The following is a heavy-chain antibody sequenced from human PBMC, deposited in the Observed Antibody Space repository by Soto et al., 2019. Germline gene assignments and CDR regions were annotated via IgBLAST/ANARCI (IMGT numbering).Heavy chain of an antibody. Sequence: EVQLLESGGGLVQPGGSLGLSCAASGFTFSSYDMSWLRQAQGKGLEYVSSISVTGSGTYYADSVKGRFTISRDNSKTTLYLQMTSLRFEDTAVYYCARTTPTIRRDYWGQGTLVTVSS. V-gene: IGHV3-23*01. D-gene: IGHD2-15*01. CDR1: GFTFSSYD. J-gene: IGHJ4*02. CDR3: ARTTPTIRRDY. CDR2: ISVTGSGT.